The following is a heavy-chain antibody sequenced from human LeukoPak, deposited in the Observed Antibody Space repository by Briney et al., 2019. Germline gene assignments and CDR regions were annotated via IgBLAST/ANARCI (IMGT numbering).Heavy chain of an antibody. D-gene: IGHD6-19*01. CDR2: IYTSGST. CDR3: AGGYSSGWYGY. V-gene: IGHV4-4*09. J-gene: IGHJ4*02. Sequence: PSETLSLTCTVSGGSISSYYWSWIRQPPGKGLEWIGYIYTSGSTNYNPSLKSRVTISVDTSKNQFSLKLSSVTAADTAVYYCAGGYSSGWYGYWGQGTLVTVSS. CDR1: GGSISSYY.